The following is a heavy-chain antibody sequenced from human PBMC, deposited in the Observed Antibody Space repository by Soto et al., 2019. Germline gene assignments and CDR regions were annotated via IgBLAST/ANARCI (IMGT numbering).Heavy chain of an antibody. J-gene: IGHJ6*02. Sequence: QVRLVESGGGVVQPGRSLRLSCAASGFTFRNFGFHWVRQAPGKGLEWVALVWYDGTNKYYAESLKGRVSISRDNSKNTLYPEMNSLRAEDTTVYYCARDGDIEGGPPPKNYAMDVWGQGTTVTVSS. V-gene: IGHV3-33*08. CDR1: GFTFRNFG. CDR2: VWYDGTNK. D-gene: IGHD5-12*01. CDR3: ARDGDIEGGPPPKNYAMDV.